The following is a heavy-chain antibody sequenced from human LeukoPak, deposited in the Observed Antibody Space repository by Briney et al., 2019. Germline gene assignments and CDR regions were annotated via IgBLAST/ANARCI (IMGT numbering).Heavy chain of an antibody. Sequence: ASLKASRKASRYTFTGYYMHWVRQAPGQGLECMGWINPNSGGPNYAQKFQGRGTMTRDTSISTAYMELSRLRSDDTAVYYCARGAGYYYYMDVWGKGTAVTVSS. V-gene: IGHV1-2*02. CDR3: ARGAGYYYYMDV. J-gene: IGHJ6*03. CDR2: INPNSGGP. CDR1: RYTFTGYY.